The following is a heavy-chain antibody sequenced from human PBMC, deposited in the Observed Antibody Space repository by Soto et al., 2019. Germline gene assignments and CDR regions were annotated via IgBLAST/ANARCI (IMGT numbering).Heavy chain of an antibody. Sequence: ASVKVSCKASGCTFTSYYIHWVRQAPGQGLEWMGVINPGGGSTNYAQKFKGRVTMTRDTSTSTVYMELSSLTSEDTAVYYCARPTVVGATVRYFFDYWGQGTLVTVSS. D-gene: IGHD1-26*01. CDR1: GCTFTSYY. CDR3: ARPTVVGATVRYFFDY. J-gene: IGHJ4*01. V-gene: IGHV1-46*01. CDR2: INPGGGST.